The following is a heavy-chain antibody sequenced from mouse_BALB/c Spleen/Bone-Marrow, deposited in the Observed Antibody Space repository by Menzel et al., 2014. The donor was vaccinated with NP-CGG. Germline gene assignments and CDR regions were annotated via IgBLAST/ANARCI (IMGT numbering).Heavy chain of an antibody. CDR3: ARQDGFDY. CDR2: ISSGGSYT. D-gene: IGHD2-3*01. Sequence: EVKLVESGGGLVKPGGSLKLSCAASGFTFSNYAMSWVRRTLEKRLEWVAIISSGGSYTYYPDSVKGRFTISRDNAKTILYLQMSSLRSEDTAMYYCARQDGFDYWGQGTTLTVSS. CDR1: GFTFSNYA. J-gene: IGHJ2*01. V-gene: IGHV5-9-3*01.